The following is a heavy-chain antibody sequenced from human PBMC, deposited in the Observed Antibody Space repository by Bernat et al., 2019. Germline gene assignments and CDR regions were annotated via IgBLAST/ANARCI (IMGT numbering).Heavy chain of an antibody. CDR2: IVPILGIA. Sequence: QVQLVQSGAEVKKLGSSVKVSCKASGGIFSSYTISWVRQASGQGVEWLGRIVPILGIANYAQKFQGRVNITADKATSTVYMELCSLRSGDTAVYYCEKDYYDSSGYEGGSMPFDYWGQGTLVTVSS. CDR3: EKDYYDSSGYEGGSMPFDY. V-gene: IGHV1-69*02. D-gene: IGHD3-22*01. CDR1: GGIFSSYT. J-gene: IGHJ4*02.